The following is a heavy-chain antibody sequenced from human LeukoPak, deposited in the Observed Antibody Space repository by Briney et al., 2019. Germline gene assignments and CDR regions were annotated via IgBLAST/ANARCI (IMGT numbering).Heavy chain of an antibody. D-gene: IGHD6-19*01. J-gene: IGHJ4*02. CDR2: INPNSGGT. Sequence: ASVKVSCKASGYTFTSYYMHWVRQAPGQGLEWMGIINPNSGGTNYAQKFQGRVTMTRDTSISTAYMELSRLRSDDTAVYYCARESGRGSGWFDYWGQGTLVTVSS. CDR3: ARESGRGSGWFDY. V-gene: IGHV1-2*02. CDR1: GYTFTSYY.